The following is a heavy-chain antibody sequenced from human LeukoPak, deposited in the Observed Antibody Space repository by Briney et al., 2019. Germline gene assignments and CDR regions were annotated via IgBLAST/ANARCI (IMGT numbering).Heavy chain of an antibody. CDR2: ISSSSSYI. CDR1: GFTFSSYS. CDR3: AKDSRSGYSYHYYYGMDV. Sequence: GGSLRLSCAASGFTFSSYSMNWVRQAPGKGLEWVSSISSSSSYIYYADSVKGRFTISRDNAKNSLYLQMNSLRAEDTAVYYCAKDSRSGYSYHYYYGMDVWGQGTMVTVSS. J-gene: IGHJ6*02. D-gene: IGHD5-18*01. V-gene: IGHV3-21*01.